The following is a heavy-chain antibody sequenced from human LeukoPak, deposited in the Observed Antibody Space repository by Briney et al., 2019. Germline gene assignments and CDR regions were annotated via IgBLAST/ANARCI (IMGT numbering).Heavy chain of an antibody. D-gene: IGHD6-13*01. CDR1: GFTFSSYG. Sequence: GGSLRLSCAASGFTFSSYGMHWVRQAPGKGLEWVAVISYDGSNKYYADSVKGRFTISRDNSENTLYLQMNSLRAEDTAVYYCAKGIAAAGIEYFDYWGQGTLVTVSS. V-gene: IGHV3-30*18. J-gene: IGHJ4*02. CDR3: AKGIAAAGIEYFDY. CDR2: ISYDGSNK.